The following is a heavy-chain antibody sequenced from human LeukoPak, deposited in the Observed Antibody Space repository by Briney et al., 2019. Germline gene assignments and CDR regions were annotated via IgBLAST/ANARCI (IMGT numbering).Heavy chain of an antibody. CDR1: GFTFSNYA. D-gene: IGHD2/OR15-2a*01. V-gene: IGHV3-30-3*01. CDR3: ARDVSFHFYFFDY. Sequence: GRSLRLSCAASGFTFSNYALHWVRQAPGQGLEWVAVISYDGSNKYYADSVKGRFTISRDNSKNTLYLQMNSLRAEGTAVYSCARDVSFHFYFFDYWGQGTLVTVSS. CDR2: ISYDGSNK. J-gene: IGHJ4*02.